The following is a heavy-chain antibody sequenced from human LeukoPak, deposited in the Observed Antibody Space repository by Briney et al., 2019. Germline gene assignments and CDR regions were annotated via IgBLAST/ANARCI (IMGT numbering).Heavy chain of an antibody. J-gene: IGHJ5*02. CDR1: GYTFTSYA. V-gene: IGHV7-4-1*02. Sequence: GASVKVSCKASGYTFTSYAMNWVRQAPGQGLEWMGWVNTNTGNPTYAQGFTGRFVFSLDTSVSTAYLQISSLKAEDTAVYYCARALPHRRLMDTTMEQHWFDPWGQGTLVTVSS. D-gene: IGHD5-18*01. CDR3: ARALPHRRLMDTTMEQHWFDP. CDR2: VNTNTGNP.